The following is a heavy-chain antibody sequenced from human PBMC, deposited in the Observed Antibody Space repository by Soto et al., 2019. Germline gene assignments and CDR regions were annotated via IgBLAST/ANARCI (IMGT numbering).Heavy chain of an antibody. CDR1: GGTFSSYG. CDR3: ARVAMVRGVIRHWFDP. D-gene: IGHD3-10*01. V-gene: IGHV1-69*01. CDR2: IIPIFGTA. Sequence: QVQLVQSGAEVKKPGSSMKVSCKASGGTFSSYGISWVRQAPGQGLEWMGGIIPIFGTANYAQKLQGRVTITADESTSTAYMELSSLRCEDTAVYYCARVAMVRGVIRHWFDPWGQGTMVTVSS. J-gene: IGHJ5*02.